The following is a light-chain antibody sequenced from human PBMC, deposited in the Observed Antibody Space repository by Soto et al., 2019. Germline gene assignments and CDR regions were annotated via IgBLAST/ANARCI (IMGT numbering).Light chain of an antibody. V-gene: IGKV3-15*01. CDR2: GAS. CDR3: QQYNNWPWT. J-gene: IGKJ1*01. CDR1: QSVSSN. Sequence: EIVMTQSPATLSVSPGERDTLSCRASQSVSSNLAWYQQKPGQAPRLRIYGASPRATGIPARFSGSGSGTEFTLTISSLPSEDFAVYYCQQYNNWPWTFGQGTKVEIK.